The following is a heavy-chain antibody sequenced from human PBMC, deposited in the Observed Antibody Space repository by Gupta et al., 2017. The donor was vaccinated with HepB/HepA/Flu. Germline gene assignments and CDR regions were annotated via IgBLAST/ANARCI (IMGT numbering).Heavy chain of an antibody. V-gene: IGHV1-46*01. CDR3: ARARDGYRAVGHWFDP. D-gene: IGHD5-24*01. Sequence: QVQLVQSGAEVKKPGASVKVSCKASGYTFTSYYMHWVRQAPGQGLEWMGIINLSGGSTSYAQKFQGRVTMTRDTSTSTVYMELSSLRSEDTAVYYCARARDGYRAVGHWFDPWGQGTLVTVSS. J-gene: IGHJ5*02. CDR2: INLSGGST. CDR1: GYTFTSYY.